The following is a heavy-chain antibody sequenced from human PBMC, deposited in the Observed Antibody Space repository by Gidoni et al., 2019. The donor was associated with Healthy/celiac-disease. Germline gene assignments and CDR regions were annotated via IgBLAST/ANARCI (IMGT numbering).Heavy chain of an antibody. D-gene: IGHD3-22*01. CDR1: GFTFGAYA. CDR2: IRSKAYGGTT. Sequence: EVQLVESGGGLVQPGRSLRLSCTASGFTFGAYAMSWFRQAPGKGLEWVGFIRSKAYGGTTEYAASVKGRFTISRDDSKRIAYLQMNSLKTEDTAVYYCTSSYYESSGYYPDYWGQGTLVTVSS. J-gene: IGHJ4*02. CDR3: TSSYYESSGYYPDY. V-gene: IGHV3-49*03.